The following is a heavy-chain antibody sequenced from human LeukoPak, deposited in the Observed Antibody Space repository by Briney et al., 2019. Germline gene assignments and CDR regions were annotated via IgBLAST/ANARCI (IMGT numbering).Heavy chain of an antibody. J-gene: IGHJ5*02. CDR1: GFTFSSYA. CDR3: ARDLSSGLMITFGGVIA. Sequence: GRSLRLSCAASGFTFSSYAMHWVRQAPGKGLEWVAVISYDGSNKYYADSVKGRFTISRDNSKNTLYLQMNSLRAEDTAVYYCARDLSSGLMITFGGVIAWGQGTLVTVSS. CDR2: ISYDGSNK. V-gene: IGHV3-30-3*01. D-gene: IGHD3-16*02.